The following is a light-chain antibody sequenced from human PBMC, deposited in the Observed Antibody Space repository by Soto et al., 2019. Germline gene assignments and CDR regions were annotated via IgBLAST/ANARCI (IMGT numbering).Light chain of an antibody. J-gene: IGLJ2*01. CDR2: DVS. Sequence: QSALTQPPSVSGSPGPSITITCTVTSSDGGCYNDFYWHQQQPGKAPKLMIYDVSNRPSGVANRFSGSKSGNTASLAISVLQAEDEAEYYCSSYTSSWTPLYVVFGGGTKLTVL. CDR1: SSDGGCYND. V-gene: IGLV2-14*01. CDR3: SSYTSSWTPLYVV.